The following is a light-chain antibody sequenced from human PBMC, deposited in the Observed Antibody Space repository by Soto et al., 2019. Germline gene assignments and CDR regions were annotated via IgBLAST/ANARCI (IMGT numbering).Light chain of an antibody. V-gene: IGLV2-11*01. Sequence: QSALTQPRSVSGSPGQSVTISCTGTSSDLGIYNYVSWYQQHPGQAPKFMIYDVNKRPSGVSHRFSGSKSGNTASLTISGLQADDEADYYCLSYAGSYNFVFGSGTKVTVL. J-gene: IGLJ1*01. CDR1: SSDLGIYNY. CDR3: LSYAGSYNFV. CDR2: DVN.